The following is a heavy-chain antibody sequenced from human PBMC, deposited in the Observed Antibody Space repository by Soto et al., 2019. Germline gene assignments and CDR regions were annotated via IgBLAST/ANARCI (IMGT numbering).Heavy chain of an antibody. CDR1: GYSFTNHW. V-gene: IGHV5-10-1*01. CDR2: IDPGDSYR. D-gene: IGHD3-22*01. J-gene: IGHJ3*01. CDR3: ARHPVTTIVGMAFDV. Sequence: PGESLKISCKGSGYSFTNHWINWVRQMPGKGLEWMGKIDPGDSYRTYSPSFQGHVTMSVDKSSSTASLQWSSLKASDTAIYYCARHPVTTIVGMAFDVWGQGTLVTISS.